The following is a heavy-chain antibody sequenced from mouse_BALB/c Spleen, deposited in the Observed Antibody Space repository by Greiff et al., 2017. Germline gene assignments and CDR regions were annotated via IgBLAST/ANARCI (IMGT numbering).Heavy chain of an antibody. J-gene: IGHJ4*01. CDR3: ARGEASYGNYLYYAMDY. CDR1: GYSITSGYY. Sequence: EVQLQESGPGLVKPSQSLSLTCSVTGYSITSGYYWNWIRQFPGNKLEWMGYISYDGSNNYNPSLKNRISITRDTSKNQFFLKLNSVTTEDTATYYCARGEASYGNYLYYAMDYWGQGTSVTVSS. D-gene: IGHD2-10*01. V-gene: IGHV3-6*02. CDR2: ISYDGSN.